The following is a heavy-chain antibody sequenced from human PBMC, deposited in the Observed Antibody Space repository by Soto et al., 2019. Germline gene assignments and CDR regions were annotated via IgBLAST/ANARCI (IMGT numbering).Heavy chain of an antibody. CDR3: ARGDYYDSSGPFSDAFDI. Sequence: PGGSLRLSCAASGFTVSNNYMTWVRQAPGKGLEWVSVIYSGGSTYYADSVKGRFTISRDDSKNTLFLQMNSLRAEDTAVYYCARGDYYDSSGPFSDAFDIWGQGTMVTVSS. CDR2: IYSGGST. V-gene: IGHV3-66*01. J-gene: IGHJ3*02. CDR1: GFTVSNNY. D-gene: IGHD3-22*01.